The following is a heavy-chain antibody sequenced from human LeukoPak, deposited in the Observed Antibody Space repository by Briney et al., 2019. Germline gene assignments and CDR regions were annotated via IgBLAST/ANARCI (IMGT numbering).Heavy chain of an antibody. D-gene: IGHD3-3*01. V-gene: IGHV3-74*01. CDR2: INTDGSST. J-gene: IGHJ4*02. Sequence: GGSLRLSCAASGFTFSSYWMHWVRQAPGKGLVWVSRINTDGSSTSYADSVKGRFTISRDNAKNTLYLQMNSLRAEDTAVYYCARPSEGDFWSGYYLDYWGQGTLVTVSS. CDR3: ARPSEGDFWSGYYLDY. CDR1: GFTFSSYW.